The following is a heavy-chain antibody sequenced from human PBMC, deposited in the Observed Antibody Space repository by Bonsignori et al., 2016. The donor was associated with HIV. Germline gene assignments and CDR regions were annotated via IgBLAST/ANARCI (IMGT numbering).Heavy chain of an antibody. CDR1: GGSISSGFYY. D-gene: IGHD3-22*01. J-gene: IGHJ4*02. CDR3: ALGSNYFDMVMDY. V-gene: IGHV4-39*07. Sequence: SETLSLTCSGSGGSISSGFYYWGWIRQPPGKGLEWVGTISYRGTTYYNPSLNRRITISPLTSKNNFSLTLTSVTAADTAIYYCALGSNYFDMVMDYRGQGVLVTVSS. CDR2: ISYRGTT.